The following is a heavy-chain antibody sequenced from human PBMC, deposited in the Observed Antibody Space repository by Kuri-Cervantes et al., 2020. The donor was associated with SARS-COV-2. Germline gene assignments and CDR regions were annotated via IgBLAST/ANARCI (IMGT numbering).Heavy chain of an antibody. Sequence: GESLKISCAASGFTFSSYGMHWVRQAPGKGLEWVAVIWYDGSNKYYADSVKGRFTISRDNSKNTLYLQMNSLRAEDTAVYYCARDLVPAAMLDYWGQGTLVPSPQ. D-gene: IGHD2-2*01. J-gene: IGHJ4*02. CDR1: GFTFSSYG. CDR2: IWYDGSNK. CDR3: ARDLVPAAMLDY. V-gene: IGHV3-33*01.